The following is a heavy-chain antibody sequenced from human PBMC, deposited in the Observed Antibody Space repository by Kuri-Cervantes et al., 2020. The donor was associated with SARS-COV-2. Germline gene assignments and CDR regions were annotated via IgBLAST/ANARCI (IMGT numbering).Heavy chain of an antibody. CDR2: ISYDGSNK. CDR1: GFTFSSYA. J-gene: IGHJ3*02. CDR3: ARDLGLVHPFDI. Sequence: RGSLRLSCAASGFTFSSYAMHWVRQAPGKGLEWVAVISYDGSNKYYADSVKGRFTISRDNSKNTLYLQMNSLRAEDTAVYYCARDLGLVHPFDIWGQGTMVTVSS. V-gene: IGHV3-30-3*01. D-gene: IGHD3/OR15-3a*01.